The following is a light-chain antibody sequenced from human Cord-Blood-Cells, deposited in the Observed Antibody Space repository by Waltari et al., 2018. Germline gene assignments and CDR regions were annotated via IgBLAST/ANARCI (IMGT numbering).Light chain of an antibody. J-gene: IGLJ1*01. CDR2: EVS. V-gene: IGLV2-18*02. CDR1: SSDVGSYNR. CDR3: SSYTSSSTYV. Sequence: QSALTQPPSVSGSPGQSVTISCTGTSSDVGSYNRVSWYQQPPGTAPKLMIYEVSNRPSGVPDRSPGAKSGNTASLTISGLQAEDEADYYCSSYTSSSTYVFGTGTKVTVL.